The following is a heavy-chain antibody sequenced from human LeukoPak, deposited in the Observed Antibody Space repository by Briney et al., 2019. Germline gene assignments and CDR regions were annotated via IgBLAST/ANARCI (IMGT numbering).Heavy chain of an antibody. Sequence: PGGSLRLSCAASGFTFSSNAMNWVRQAPGKGLEWVSGISGSGGNTYYADSVKGRFTISRDNSKNTLYLQMNRQRAEDTAVYYCAKDGTGYYFDYWGQGTLVTVSS. J-gene: IGHJ4*02. CDR2: ISGSGGNT. CDR3: AKDGTGYYFDY. CDR1: GFTFSSNA. V-gene: IGHV3-23*01.